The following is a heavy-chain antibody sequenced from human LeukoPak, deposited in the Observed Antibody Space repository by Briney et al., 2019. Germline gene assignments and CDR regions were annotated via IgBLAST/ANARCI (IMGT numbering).Heavy chain of an antibody. CDR1: GFTFSHYA. CDR3: AKAGSYYYFDY. D-gene: IGHD1-26*01. V-gene: IGHV3-23*01. Sequence: GGSLRLSCVASGFTFSHYAMSWVRQAPGKGLEWVSGISGDAVRTYYADSVKGRFTISRDNSKNTLYLQMNSLRAEDTAVYYCAKAGSYYYFDYWGQGTLVTVSS. CDR2: ISGDAVRT. J-gene: IGHJ4*02.